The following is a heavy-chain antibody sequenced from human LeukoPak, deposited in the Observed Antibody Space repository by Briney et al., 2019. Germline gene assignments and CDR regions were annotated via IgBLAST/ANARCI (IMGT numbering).Heavy chain of an antibody. CDR2: IYPDDSDT. D-gene: IGHD1-14*01. CDR3: ARHLDHNRWFDP. J-gene: IGHJ5*02. Sequence: GESLKISCKGSGYNFSRYWIAWVRQMPGKGLEWMGIIYPDDSDTRYSPSFQGQVTISVDKSTSTAYLQWSSLKASDTAMYYCARHLDHNRWFDPWGQGTLVTVSS. CDR1: GYNFSRYW. V-gene: IGHV5-51*01.